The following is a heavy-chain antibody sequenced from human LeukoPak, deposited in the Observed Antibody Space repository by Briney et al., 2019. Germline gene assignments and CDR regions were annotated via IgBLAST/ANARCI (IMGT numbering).Heavy chain of an antibody. V-gene: IGHV4-34*01. CDR3: ARGPFDH. Sequence: LETLSLTCAVYGGSFSGYYWSWIRQPPGKGLEWSGEINLSGSTNYTPSLKSRGTISVDTSKNQCSLYLSSLTVAATPAYYCARGPFDHWGQGTLVTVSS. J-gene: IGHJ4*02. CDR1: GGSFSGYY. CDR2: INLSGST.